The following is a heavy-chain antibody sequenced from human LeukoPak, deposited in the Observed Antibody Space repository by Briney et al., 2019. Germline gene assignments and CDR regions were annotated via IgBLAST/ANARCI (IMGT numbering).Heavy chain of an antibody. D-gene: IGHD4-17*01. CDR3: ARDYGDFQNWFDP. J-gene: IGHJ5*02. Sequence: ASVTVSCKASGYTFTSYDINWVRQATGQGLEWMGWMNPNSGNTGYAQKFQGRVTMTRNTSISTAYMELCSLRSEDTAVYYCARDYGDFQNWFDPWGQGTLVTVSS. CDR1: GYTFTSYD. CDR2: MNPNSGNT. V-gene: IGHV1-8*01.